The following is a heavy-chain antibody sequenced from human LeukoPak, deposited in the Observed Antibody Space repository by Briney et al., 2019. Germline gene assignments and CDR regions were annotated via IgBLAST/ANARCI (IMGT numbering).Heavy chain of an antibody. CDR1: GFTFSSYA. V-gene: IGHV3-30-3*01. Sequence: GRSLRLSCAASGFTFSSYAMHWVRQAPGKGLEWVAVISYDGSNKYYADSVKGRFTISRDNSKNTLYLQMNSLRAEDTAVYYCAKDYYYGSGSSYDAFDIWGQGTMVTVSS. CDR3: AKDYYYGSGSSYDAFDI. D-gene: IGHD3-10*01. CDR2: ISYDGSNK. J-gene: IGHJ3*02.